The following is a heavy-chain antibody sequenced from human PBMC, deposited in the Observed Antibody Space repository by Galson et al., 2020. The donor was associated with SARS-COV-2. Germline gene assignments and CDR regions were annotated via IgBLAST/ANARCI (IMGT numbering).Heavy chain of an antibody. Sequence: GGSLRLSCAASRFTFSTYWMTWVRQAPGKGLEWVANINQDRSEKYYVDSVKGRFTISRDNAMNSLYLQMNSLRVEDTAVYYCAKDGDHAFDIWGQGTMVTVSS. J-gene: IGHJ3*02. CDR1: RFTFSTYW. CDR2: INQDRSEK. CDR3: AKDGDHAFDI. V-gene: IGHV3-7*01. D-gene: IGHD2-21*02.